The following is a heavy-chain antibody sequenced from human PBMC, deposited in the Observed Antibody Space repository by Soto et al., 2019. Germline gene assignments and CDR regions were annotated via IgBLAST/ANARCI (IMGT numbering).Heavy chain of an antibody. Sequence: QVQLQQWGAGLLKPSETLSLTCAVYSGSISGYYWSWIRQPPGKGLEWIGEINHSGTTVYNPSLKSRVTISVDTSKNQFSLKLSSVTAADTAVYYCVRGVGGWPDYWGQGTLVTVSS. V-gene: IGHV4-34*01. J-gene: IGHJ4*02. CDR2: INHSGTT. D-gene: IGHD6-19*01. CDR1: SGSISGYY. CDR3: VRGVGGWPDY.